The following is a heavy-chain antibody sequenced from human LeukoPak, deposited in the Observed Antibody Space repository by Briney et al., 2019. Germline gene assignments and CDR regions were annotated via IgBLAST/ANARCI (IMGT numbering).Heavy chain of an antibody. CDR2: ISAYNGNT. D-gene: IGHD5-12*01. Sequence: ASVKVSCKASGYTFTSYGISWVRQAPGQGLEWMGWISAYNGNTNYAQKLQGRVTMTTDTSTSTAYMELRSLRSDDTAVYYCARDRGRYSGYEYFDYWGQGTLVTVSS. V-gene: IGHV1-18*01. CDR1: GYTFTSYG. CDR3: ARDRGRYSGYEYFDY. J-gene: IGHJ4*02.